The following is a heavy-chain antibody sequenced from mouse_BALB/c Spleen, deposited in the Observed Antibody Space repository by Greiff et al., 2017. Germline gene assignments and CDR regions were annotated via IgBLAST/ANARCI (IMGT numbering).Heavy chain of an antibody. J-gene: IGHJ4*01. D-gene: IGHD2-4*01. Sequence: VMLVESGPGLVQPSQSLSITCTVSGFSLTSYGVHWVRQSPGKGLEWLGVIWSGGSTDYNAAFISRLSISKDNSKSQVFFKMNSLQADDTAIYYCASPIYYDYPYAMDYWGQGTSVAVSS. CDR1: GFSLTSYG. CDR3: ASPIYYDYPYAMDY. V-gene: IGHV2-4-1*01. CDR2: IWSGGST.